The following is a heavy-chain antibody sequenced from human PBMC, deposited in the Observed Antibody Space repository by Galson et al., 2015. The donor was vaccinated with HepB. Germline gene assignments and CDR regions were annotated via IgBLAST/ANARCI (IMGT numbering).Heavy chain of an antibody. V-gene: IGHV2-5*02. Sequence: PALVKPTQTLTLTCTFSGFSLSTSGVGVGWIRQPPGKALEWLALIYWDDDKRYSPSLKSRLTITKDTSKNQVVLTMTNMDPVDTATYYCAHRLWWELLPGSGGAFDIWGQGTMVTVSS. J-gene: IGHJ3*02. D-gene: IGHD1-26*01. CDR1: GFSLSTSGVG. CDR2: IYWDDDK. CDR3: AHRLWWELLPGSGGAFDI.